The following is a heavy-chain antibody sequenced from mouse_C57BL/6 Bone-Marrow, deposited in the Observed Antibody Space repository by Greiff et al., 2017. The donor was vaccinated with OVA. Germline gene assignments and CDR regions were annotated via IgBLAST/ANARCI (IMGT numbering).Heavy chain of an antibody. D-gene: IGHD1-1*01. Sequence: DVQLQESGPGMVKPSQSLSLTCTVTGYSITSGYDWHWIRHFPGNKLEWMGYISYSGSTNYNPSLKSRISITHDTSKNHFFLKLNSVTTEDTATYYCARGRLRYFDYWGQGTTLTVSS. CDR1: GYSITSGYD. CDR3: ARGRLRYFDY. J-gene: IGHJ2*01. CDR2: ISYSGST. V-gene: IGHV3-1*01.